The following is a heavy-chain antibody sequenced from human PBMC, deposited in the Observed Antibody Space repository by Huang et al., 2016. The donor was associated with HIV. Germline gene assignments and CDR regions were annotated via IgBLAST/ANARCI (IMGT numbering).Heavy chain of an antibody. CDR2: IYPGASDT. CDR1: GYRFRSNW. CDR3: ARLIGSPSFYYGLDV. V-gene: IGHV5-51*01. Sequence: EVQLVQSGAEVKKPGESLKISCKGSGYRFRSNWIGWVRQLPGKGLAWMGIIYPGASDTRYSPSFQGQVTISADKSINTAYLQWSSLKASDTAMYYCARLIGSPSFYYGLDVWGQGTTVTVSS. J-gene: IGHJ6*02. D-gene: IGHD3-10*01.